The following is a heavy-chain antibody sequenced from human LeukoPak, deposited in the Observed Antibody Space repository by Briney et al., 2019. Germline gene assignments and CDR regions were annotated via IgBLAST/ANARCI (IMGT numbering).Heavy chain of an antibody. J-gene: IGHJ4*02. CDR3: ARVYGDYVPDFDY. CDR2: ISAYNGNT. D-gene: IGHD4-17*01. CDR1: GYTFTSYG. V-gene: IGHV1-18*01. Sequence: ASVKVSCKASGYTFTSYGISWVRPGPGQGRGWVGWISAYNGNTNNEKKLQGRVTMTRDSSTSTAYMQLRSLRSNDTAVYHCARVYGDYVPDFDYGGQGTLVTVSS.